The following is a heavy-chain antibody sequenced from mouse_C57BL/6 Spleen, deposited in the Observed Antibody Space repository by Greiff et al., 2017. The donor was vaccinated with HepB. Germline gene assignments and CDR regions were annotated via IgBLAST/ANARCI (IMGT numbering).Heavy chain of an antibody. CDR1: GYSITSGYY. V-gene: IGHV3-6*01. Sequence: ESGPGLVKPSQSLSLTCSVTGYSITSGYYWNWIRQFPGNKLEWMGYISYDGSNNYNPSLKNRISITRDTSKNQFFLKLNSVTTEDTATFYCARGTISYFDYWGQGTTLTVSS. CDR2: ISYDGSN. J-gene: IGHJ2*01. CDR3: ARGTISYFDY. D-gene: IGHD1-1*02.